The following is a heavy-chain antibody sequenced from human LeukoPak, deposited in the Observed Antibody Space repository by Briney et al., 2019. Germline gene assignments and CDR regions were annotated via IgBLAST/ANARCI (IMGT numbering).Heavy chain of an antibody. CDR1: GGSFSGYY. D-gene: IGHD6-13*01. CDR2: INHSGST. CDR3: ARGVIAAAGTRGVSCWFDP. Sequence: PSETLSLTCAVYGGSFSGYYWSWIRQPPGKGLEWIGEINHSGSTNYNPSLKSRVTISVDTSKNQSSLKLSSVTAADTAVYYCARGVIAAAGTRGVSCWFDPWGQGTLVTVSS. J-gene: IGHJ5*02. V-gene: IGHV4-34*01.